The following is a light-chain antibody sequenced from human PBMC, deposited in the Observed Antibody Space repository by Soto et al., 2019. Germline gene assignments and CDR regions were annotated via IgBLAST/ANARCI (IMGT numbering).Light chain of an antibody. V-gene: IGKV3-11*01. CDR3: QVRTNWSIA. CDR1: QSVSSY. Sequence: VLTQSPATLSLSPGERATLSCRASQSVSSYLAWYQQKPGQAPRLLIYDASNRATGIPARFSGTGSGTDFTLTINSLEPEDCAVYYCQVRTNWSIAFGRGTRLDTK. CDR2: DAS. J-gene: IGKJ5*01.